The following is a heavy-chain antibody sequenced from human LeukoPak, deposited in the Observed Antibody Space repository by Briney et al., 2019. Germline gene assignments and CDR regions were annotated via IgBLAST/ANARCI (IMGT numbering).Heavy chain of an antibody. CDR1: GGSISSGGYY. CDR2: IYYSGST. Sequence: SQTLSLTCTVSGGSISSGGYYWSWIRQHPGKGLEWIGYIYYSGSTYYNPSLKCRVTISVDTSKNQFSLKLSSVTAADTAVYYCARVGGVIVHGPLYFDYWGQGTLVTVSS. CDR3: ARVGGVIVHGPLYFDY. V-gene: IGHV4-31*03. J-gene: IGHJ4*02. D-gene: IGHD3-16*02.